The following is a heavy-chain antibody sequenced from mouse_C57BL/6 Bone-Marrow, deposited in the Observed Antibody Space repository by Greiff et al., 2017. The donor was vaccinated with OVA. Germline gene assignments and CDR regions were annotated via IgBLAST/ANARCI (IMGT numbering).Heavy chain of an antibody. CDR2: IWTGGGT. CDR3: AREDYYGSSPYAMDY. V-gene: IGHV2-9-1*01. Sequence: VHLVESGPGLVAPSQSLSITCTVSGFSLTSYAISWVRQPPGKGLEWLGVIWTGGGTNYNSALKSRLSISKDNSKSQVFLKMNSLQTEDTARYYCAREDYYGSSPYAMDYWGQGTSVTVSS. J-gene: IGHJ4*01. D-gene: IGHD1-1*01. CDR1: GFSLTSYA.